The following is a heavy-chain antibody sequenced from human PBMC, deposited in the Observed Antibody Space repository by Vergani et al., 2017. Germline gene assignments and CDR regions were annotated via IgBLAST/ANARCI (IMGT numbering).Heavy chain of an antibody. Sequence: EVQLVESGGGLVKPGGSLRLSCAASGFTFSSYSMNWVRQAPGKGLEWVSSISSSSSYIYYADSVKGRFTISRDNAKNSLYLQMNSLGAEETAVCYCARDLEYSCSSGRGWGQGTLVTVSS. D-gene: IGHD6-6*01. CDR3: ARDLEYSCSSGRG. CDR1: GFTFSSYS. J-gene: IGHJ4*02. V-gene: IGHV3-21*01. CDR2: ISSSSSYI.